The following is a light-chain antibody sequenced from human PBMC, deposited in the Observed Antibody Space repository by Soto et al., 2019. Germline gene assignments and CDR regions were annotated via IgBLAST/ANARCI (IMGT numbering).Light chain of an antibody. CDR1: QSISSW. CDR2: KAS. V-gene: IGKV1-5*03. CDR3: RQYSAYWT. Sequence: DIQMTQSPSTLSASVGDRVTITCRASQSISSWLAWYQQKPGKAPKLLIYKASSLETGVPSRFSGSGSGTDFTLTINSLQPDDFATYYCRQYSAYWTFGQGTKVEIK. J-gene: IGKJ1*01.